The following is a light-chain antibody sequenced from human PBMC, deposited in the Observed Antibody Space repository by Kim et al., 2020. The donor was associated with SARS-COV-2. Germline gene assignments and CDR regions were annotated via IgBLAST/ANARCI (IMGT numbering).Light chain of an antibody. CDR2: GAS. Sequence: ASVGDSVTITCRASQDINTWLGWYQQKPGKAPKLLIYGASNLQSGVPSRFSGSGSGTDFTLTISRLQPDDCATYYCQQANSFPPWTFGQGTKLEI. CDR1: QDINTW. V-gene: IGKV1-12*01. CDR3: QQANSFPPWT. J-gene: IGKJ1*01.